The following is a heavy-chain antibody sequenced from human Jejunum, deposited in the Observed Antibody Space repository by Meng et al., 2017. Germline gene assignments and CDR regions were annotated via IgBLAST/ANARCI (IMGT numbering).Heavy chain of an antibody. CDR2: MDYRGST. CDR1: GDSISSGEYF. D-gene: IGHD1-26*01. V-gene: IGHV4-30-4*01. J-gene: IGHJ4*02. CDR3: ARGELLWDY. Sequence: QVQLQESGPGLVKPSLTLSLTCTGSGDSISSGEYFWRWIRQPPGKGLEWIGYMDYRGSTFYNPSLKSRVTISVDTSKNQFSLKLSSVTAADTAAYFWARGELLWDYWGQGTLVTVSS.